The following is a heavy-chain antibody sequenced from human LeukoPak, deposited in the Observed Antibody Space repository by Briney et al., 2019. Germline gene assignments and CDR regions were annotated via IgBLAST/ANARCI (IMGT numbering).Heavy chain of an antibody. V-gene: IGHV3-20*04. CDR1: GFTFDDYG. J-gene: IGHJ3*02. Sequence: PGGSLRLSCAASGFTFDDYGMSWVRQAPGKGLEWVSGINWNGGSTRYADSVKGRFTISRDNAKNSLYLQMNSLRAEDTALYYWARDSRWELRYAFDIWGQGTMVTVSS. CDR2: INWNGGST. D-gene: IGHD1-26*01. CDR3: ARDSRWELRYAFDI.